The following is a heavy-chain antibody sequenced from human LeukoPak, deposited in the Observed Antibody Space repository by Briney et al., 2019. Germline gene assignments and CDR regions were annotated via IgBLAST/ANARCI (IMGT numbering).Heavy chain of an antibody. Sequence: GASVKVSCKASGYTFTSYDINWVRQATGQGLEWMGWMNPNSGNTGYAQKFQGRVTMTRNTSISTAYMELSSLRSEDTAVYYCASSVWSYFLRDIWFGESYYYYYGMDVWGQGTTVTVSS. D-gene: IGHD3-10*01. J-gene: IGHJ6*02. CDR1: GYTFTSYD. CDR3: ASSVWSYFLRDIWFGESYYYYYGMDV. V-gene: IGHV1-8*01. CDR2: MNPNSGNT.